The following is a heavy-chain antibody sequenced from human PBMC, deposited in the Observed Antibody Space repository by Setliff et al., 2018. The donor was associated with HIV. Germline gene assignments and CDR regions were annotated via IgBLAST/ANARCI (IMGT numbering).Heavy chain of an antibody. V-gene: IGHV3-53*01. CDR2: IYGGAST. Sequence: GGSLRLSCAASGFTVSSDYMSWVRQAPGKGLEWLSTIYGGASTYYADSVKGRFTISRDNSKNTIFLQMNDLRGDDTAIYYCVRDTEVSSSWSFDYWGQGTLVTVSS. J-gene: IGHJ4*02. CDR1: GFTVSSDY. CDR3: VRDTEVSSSWSFDY. D-gene: IGHD6-13*01.